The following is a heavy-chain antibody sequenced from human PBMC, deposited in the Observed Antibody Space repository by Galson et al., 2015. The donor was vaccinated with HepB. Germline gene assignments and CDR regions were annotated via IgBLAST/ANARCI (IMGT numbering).Heavy chain of an antibody. CDR3: AEGSTSGEFDH. D-gene: IGHD2-2*01. CDR2: ISGAGDYI. V-gene: IGHV3-21*01. CDR1: GFIFDYYT. J-gene: IGHJ5*02. Sequence: SLRLSCAASGFIFDYYTINWVRQAPGKGLEWISSISGAGDYIFYADSVKGRFTISRDNAEKSLFLQMNSLGAADTGIYYCAEGSTSGEFDHWGQGTLVTVSS.